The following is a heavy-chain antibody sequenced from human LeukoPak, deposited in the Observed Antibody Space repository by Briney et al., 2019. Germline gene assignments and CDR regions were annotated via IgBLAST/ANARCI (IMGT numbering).Heavy chain of an antibody. CDR2: ISKDGSTT. V-gene: IGHV3-74*01. CDR1: GFSFSTYW. Sequence: GGSLRLSCVASGFSFSTYWTHWVRQAPGKGLVWVSRISKDGSTTNYADSVKGRFTISRDNAKNTLYLQMNSLTAEDTALYYCARGASSGYRIDYWGQGTLVTVSS. J-gene: IGHJ4*02. CDR3: ARGASSGYRIDY. D-gene: IGHD5-18*01.